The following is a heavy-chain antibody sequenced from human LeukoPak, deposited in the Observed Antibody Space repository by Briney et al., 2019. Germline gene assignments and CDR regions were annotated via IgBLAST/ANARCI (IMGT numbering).Heavy chain of an antibody. Sequence: SETLSLTCSVSGYSISSGYYWGWIRQPPGKGLEWIGSIYHSGHTYYNPSLKSRVTISVDTSKNQFSLKLSSVTAADTAVYYCARDPGDSKQDDTFDIWGQGTMVTVSS. CDR3: ARDPGDSKQDDTFDI. V-gene: IGHV4-38-2*02. CDR2: IYHSGHT. CDR1: GYSISSGYY. J-gene: IGHJ3*02. D-gene: IGHD4-17*01.